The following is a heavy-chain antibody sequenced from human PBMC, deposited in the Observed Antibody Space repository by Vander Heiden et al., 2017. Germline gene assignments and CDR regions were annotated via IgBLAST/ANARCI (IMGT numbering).Heavy chain of an antibody. D-gene: IGHD3-3*01. CDR2: FDPEEAET. J-gene: IGHJ4*02. Sequence: QVHLVQSGAEVKRPGASVKVSCKVSGSTLTELSMHWVRQAPGKGLEWMGGFDPEEAETVYAQNLQGRVSMTEDRSTDTAYMELSSLRSEDTAVYYCATWYDSVHYSSAPLRHWGQGTVVTVSS. CDR3: ATWYDSVHYSSAPLRH. V-gene: IGHV1-24*01. CDR1: GSTLTELS.